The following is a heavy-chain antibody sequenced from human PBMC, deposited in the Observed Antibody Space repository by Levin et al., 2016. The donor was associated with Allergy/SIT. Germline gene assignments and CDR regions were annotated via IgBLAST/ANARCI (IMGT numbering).Heavy chain of an antibody. J-gene: IGHJ4*02. CDR3: AREGNNYYSSGSYVDY. V-gene: IGHV4-31*02. CDR2: IYYSGST. Sequence: RQAPGKGLEWIGYIYYSGSTYYNPSLKSRVTISVDTSKNQFSLKLSSVTAADTAVYYCAREGNNYYSSGSYVDYWGQGTLVTVSS. D-gene: IGHD3-10*01.